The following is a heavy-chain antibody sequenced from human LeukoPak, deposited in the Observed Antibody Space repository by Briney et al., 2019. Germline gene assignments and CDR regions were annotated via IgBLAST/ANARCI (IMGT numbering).Heavy chain of an antibody. D-gene: IGHD6-13*01. V-gene: IGHV4-61*01. CDR1: GGSISSGSYY. CDR3: ARVLYSSSWAPFDY. CDR2: IYYSGST. J-gene: IGHJ4*02. Sequence: SETLSVTCTVSGGSISSGSYYWSWIRQPPGKGLEWIGYIYYSGSTNYNPSLKSRVTISVDTSKNQFSLKLSSVTAADTAVYYCARVLYSSSWAPFDYWGQGTLVTVSS.